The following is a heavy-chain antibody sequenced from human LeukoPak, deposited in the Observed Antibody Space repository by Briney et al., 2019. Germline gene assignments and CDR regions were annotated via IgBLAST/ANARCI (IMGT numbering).Heavy chain of an antibody. Sequence: SVKASCNASGGTFSNYAITWVRQAPGQGLEWMGGIIPIFGPAKYAHKSQDRVTITADESTSTAYMELRSLRSEDTALYYCATSLIVGTTYFDYWGQGTLVTVSS. V-gene: IGHV1-69*13. CDR2: IIPIFGPA. J-gene: IGHJ4*02. CDR1: GGTFSNYA. CDR3: ATSLIVGTTYFDY. D-gene: IGHD1-26*01.